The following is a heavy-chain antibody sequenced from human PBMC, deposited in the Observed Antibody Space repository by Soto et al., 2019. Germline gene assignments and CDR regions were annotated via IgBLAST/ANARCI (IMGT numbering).Heavy chain of an antibody. CDR1: GFTFSTSA. J-gene: IGHJ4*02. V-gene: IGHV1-58*01. CDR2: IDVGSGNA. CDR3: ARAAYYYESSGYYPGDY. Sequence: ASVKVSCKTSGFTFSTSAVHWVRQARGHRLQWIGWIDVGSGNANYAQMLQERVTITRDTSASTVYMEVSSLRSEDTAVYYCARAAYYYESSGYYPGDYWGQGTLVTVSS. D-gene: IGHD3-22*01.